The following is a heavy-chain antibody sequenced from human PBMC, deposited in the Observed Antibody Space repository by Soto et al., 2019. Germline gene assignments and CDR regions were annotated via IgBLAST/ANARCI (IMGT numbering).Heavy chain of an antibody. J-gene: IGHJ6*02. CDR3: ARDRRVTGYYYYGMDV. CDR2: IYSGGST. D-gene: IGHD4-4*01. V-gene: IGHV3-53*01. Sequence: EVQLVESGGGLIQPGGSLRLSCAASGFTVSSNYMSWVRQAPGKGLEWVSVIYSGGSTYYADSVKGRFTIYRDNSKNTLYLQMNSLRAEDTAVYYCARDRRVTGYYYYGMDVWGQGTTVTVSS. CDR1: GFTVSSNY.